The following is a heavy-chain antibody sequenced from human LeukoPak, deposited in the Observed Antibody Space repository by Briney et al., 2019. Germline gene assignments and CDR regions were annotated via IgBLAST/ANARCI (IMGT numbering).Heavy chain of an antibody. V-gene: IGHV3-30*02. D-gene: IGHD5-18*01. Sequence: GGSLRLSCAASGFTFSSYGMHWVRQAPGKGLEWVAFIRYDGSNKYYADSVKDRFTISRDNSKNTLYLQMNSLRAEDTAVYYCAKDGVLKVDTAILWGQGTLVTVSS. CDR2: IRYDGSNK. CDR1: GFTFSSYG. J-gene: IGHJ4*02. CDR3: AKDGVLKVDTAIL.